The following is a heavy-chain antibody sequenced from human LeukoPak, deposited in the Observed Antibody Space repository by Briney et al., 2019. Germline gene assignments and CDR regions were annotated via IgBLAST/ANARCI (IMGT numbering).Heavy chain of an antibody. CDR2: MNPNSGNT. Sequence: EASVKVSCKASGYTFTSYDINWVRQATGQGLEWMGWMNPNSGNTGYAQKFQGRVTMTGNTSISTAYMELSSLRSEDTAVYYCARGFGVAVAGGGYFDYWGQGTLVTVSS. CDR3: ARGFGVAVAGGGYFDY. CDR1: GYTFTSYD. V-gene: IGHV1-8*01. J-gene: IGHJ4*02. D-gene: IGHD6-19*01.